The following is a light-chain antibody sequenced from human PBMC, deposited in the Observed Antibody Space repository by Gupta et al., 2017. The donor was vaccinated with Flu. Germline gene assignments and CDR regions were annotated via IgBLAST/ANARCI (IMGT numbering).Light chain of an antibody. J-gene: IGKJ2*01. V-gene: IGKV2-30*01. CDR1: QSRVYSDGNTY. CDR3: RRGTDWPRT. Sequence: VTLGQPASISCRSSQSRVYSDGNTYSNCLQQSAGQSPRRLVYKGSNADSGLADRFSGSASGADFTLIISMVDAEDVLVYCCRRGTDWPRTFGEGTRLEI. CDR2: KGS.